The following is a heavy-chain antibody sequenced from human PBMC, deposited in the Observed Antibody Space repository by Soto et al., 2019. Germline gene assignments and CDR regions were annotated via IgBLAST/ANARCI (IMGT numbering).Heavy chain of an antibody. V-gene: IGHV4-31*03. J-gene: IGHJ4*02. CDR2: IYYSGST. CDR3: ARAEGLREGHHPFRFDY. Sequence: PSETLSLTCTVSGGSISSGGYYWSWIRQHPGKGLEWIGYIYYSGSTYYNPSLKSRVTISVDTSKNQFSLKLSSVTAADTAVYYCARAEGLREGHHPFRFDYWGQGTLVTVSS. CDR1: GGSISSGGYY. D-gene: IGHD1-26*01.